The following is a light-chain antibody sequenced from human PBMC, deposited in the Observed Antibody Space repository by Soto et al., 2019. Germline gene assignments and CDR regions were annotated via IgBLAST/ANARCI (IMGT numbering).Light chain of an antibody. CDR2: EVS. CDR3: SSYTSSSAWV. CDR1: SSDVGGYNY. V-gene: IGLV2-14*01. Sequence: QSALTQPASVSGSPGQSITLSCTGTSSDVGGYNYVSWYQQHPGKAPKLMIYEVSNRPSGVSNRFSGSTSGNTASLTISGLQDEDEADYYCSSYTSSSAWVFGGGTKLTVL. J-gene: IGLJ3*02.